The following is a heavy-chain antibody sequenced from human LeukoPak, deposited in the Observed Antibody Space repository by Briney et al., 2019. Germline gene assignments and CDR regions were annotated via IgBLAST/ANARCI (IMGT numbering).Heavy chain of an antibody. V-gene: IGHV4-59*01. CDR1: GGSISSYY. CDR3: ARARGYSYGRGDYYYYYGMDV. D-gene: IGHD5-18*01. J-gene: IGHJ6*02. Sequence: SETLSLTCTVSGGSISSYYWSWLRQPPGKGLEWIGYIYYSGSTNYNPSLKSRVTISVDTSKNQFSLKLSSVTAADTAVYYCARARGYSYGRGDYYYYYGMDVWGQGTTVTVSS. CDR2: IYYSGST.